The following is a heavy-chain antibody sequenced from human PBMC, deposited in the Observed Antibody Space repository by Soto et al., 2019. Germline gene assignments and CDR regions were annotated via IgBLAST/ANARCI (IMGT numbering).Heavy chain of an antibody. J-gene: IGHJ5*02. CDR1: GGTFSSYT. CDR3: ARDRHPLTVTTSQNNWFDP. Sequence: QVQLVQSGAEVKKPGSSVKVSCKASGGTFSSYTISWVRQAPGQGLEWMGRIIPILGIANYAQKFQGRVTITADKSTSTAYMELSSLRSEDTAVYYCARDRHPLTVTTSQNNWFDPWGQGTLVTVSS. V-gene: IGHV1-69*08. CDR2: IIPILGIA. D-gene: IGHD4-17*01.